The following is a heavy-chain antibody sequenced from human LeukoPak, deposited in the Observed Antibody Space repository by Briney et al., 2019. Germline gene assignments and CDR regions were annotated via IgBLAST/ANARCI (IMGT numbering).Heavy chain of an antibody. CDR2: IIPIFGTA. Sequence: GASVKVACKASGGTFVSYAISWVRQAPGQGLEWMGGIIPIFGTANYAQKFQGRVTITADESTSTAYMELSSLRSEDTAVYYCARADAAIPNWFDPWGQGTLVTVSS. V-gene: IGHV1-69*13. CDR3: ARADAAIPNWFDP. D-gene: IGHD2-2*02. J-gene: IGHJ5*02. CDR1: GGTFVSYA.